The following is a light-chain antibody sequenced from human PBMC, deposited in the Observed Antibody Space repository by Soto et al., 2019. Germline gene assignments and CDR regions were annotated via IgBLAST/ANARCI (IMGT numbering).Light chain of an antibody. V-gene: IGLV2-14*01. J-gene: IGLJ3*02. CDR2: EVN. Sequence: QSALTQPASVSGSPGQSITISWSGTSSDIGGYVYVSWYQKHPGKAPKLMIYEVNSRPSGVSNRFSGSKSGNTASLTISGLQEEDEADYYCSSFTNIKTWMFGGGTKLTGL. CDR1: SSDIGGYVY. CDR3: SSFTNIKTWM.